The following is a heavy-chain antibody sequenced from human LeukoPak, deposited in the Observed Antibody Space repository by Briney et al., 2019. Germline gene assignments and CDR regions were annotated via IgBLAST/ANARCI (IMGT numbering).Heavy chain of an antibody. CDR3: VRKGAVPILYYFDY. D-gene: IGHD6-19*01. CDR2: ISGSGGST. J-gene: IGHJ4*02. CDR1: GFTFSSYA. Sequence: LPGGSLRLSCAASGFTFSSYAMSWVRQAPGKGLEWVSAISGSGGSTYYADSVKGRFTISRDNSKNTLYLQMNSLRAEDTAVYYCVRKGAVPILYYFDYWGQGTLVTVSS. V-gene: IGHV3-23*01.